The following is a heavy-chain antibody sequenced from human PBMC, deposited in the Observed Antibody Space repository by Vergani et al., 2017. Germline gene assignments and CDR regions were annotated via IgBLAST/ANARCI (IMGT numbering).Heavy chain of an antibody. CDR3: ARHSTVEWLVKLGWIDP. Sequence: QLQLQESCPGLGKPSATLSLTCSVSGASIRSSNYYWGWIRQPPGKGLEWIASIYYSGSTYYNPSLKSRVNIAVDTSKNQFSLKLSSVTAADTVVYFCARHSTVEWLVKLGWIDPWGQGILVTVSS. D-gene: IGHD6-19*01. V-gene: IGHV4-39*01. CDR2: IYYSGST. J-gene: IGHJ5*02. CDR1: GASIRSSNYY.